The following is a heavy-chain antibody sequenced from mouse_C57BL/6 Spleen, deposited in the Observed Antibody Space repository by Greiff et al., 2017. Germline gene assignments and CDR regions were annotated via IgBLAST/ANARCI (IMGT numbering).Heavy chain of an antibody. D-gene: IGHD1-1*01. CDR1: GFNIKDDY. J-gene: IGHJ2*01. CDR2: IDPENGDT. Sequence: VQLQQSGAELVRPGASVKLSCTASGFNIKDDYMHWVKQRPEQGLEWIGWIDPENGDTEYASKFQGKATITADTSSNTAYLPLSSLTSEDTAVYYCTTRGTTVVSRFDYWGQGTTLTVSS. CDR3: TTRGTTVVSRFDY. V-gene: IGHV14-4*01.